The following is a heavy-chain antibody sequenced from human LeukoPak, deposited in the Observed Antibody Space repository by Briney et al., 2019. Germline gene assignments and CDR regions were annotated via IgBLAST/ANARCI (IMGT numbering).Heavy chain of an antibody. CDR3: TSLSGSASHDY. D-gene: IGHD1-26*01. Sequence: GGSLRLSCAASGFTFSSYWMHWVRQAPGKGLVWVSRINSDGSSTSYADSVKGRFTVSRDNAKNTLYLQMNSLRAEDTAVYYCTSLSGSASHDYWGQGTPVTVSS. CDR2: INSDGSST. CDR1: GFTFSSYW. J-gene: IGHJ4*02. V-gene: IGHV3-74*01.